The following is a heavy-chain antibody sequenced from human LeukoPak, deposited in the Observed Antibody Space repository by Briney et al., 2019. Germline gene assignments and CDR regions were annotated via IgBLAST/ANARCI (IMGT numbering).Heavy chain of an antibody. Sequence: SQTLSLTCAISGDSVSSNSAAWNWIRQSPSRGLEWLGRTYYRSKWYYDYAVAVKNRISINPDTSKNQFSLQLSSVTPEDTAVYYCARDPVGGSTIFDYWGQGTLVTASS. D-gene: IGHD1-26*01. CDR2: TYYRSKWYY. V-gene: IGHV6-1*01. CDR1: GDSVSSNSAA. CDR3: ARDPVGGSTIFDY. J-gene: IGHJ4*02.